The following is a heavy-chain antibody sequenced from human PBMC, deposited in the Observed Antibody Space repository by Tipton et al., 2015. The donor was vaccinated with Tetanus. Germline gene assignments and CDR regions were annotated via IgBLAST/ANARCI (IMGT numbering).Heavy chain of an antibody. CDR3: ARRPGFCTGSSCDYYFDY. CDR2: IYPGDSNT. CDR1: GYSFTTYW. J-gene: IGHJ4*02. D-gene: IGHD3/OR15-3a*01. V-gene: IGHV5-51*01. Sequence: QLVQSGAEVKKPGESLKISCKGSGYSFTTYWIGWVRQMPGKGLEWMGTIYPGDSNTGYSPSFQGQVTISADRAVSTAYLQWTSLKATTTAIYYCARRPGFCTGSSCDYYFDYWGQGTLVTVSS.